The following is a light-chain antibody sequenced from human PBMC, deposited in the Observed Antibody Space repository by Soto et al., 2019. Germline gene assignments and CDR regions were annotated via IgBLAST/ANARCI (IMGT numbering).Light chain of an antibody. V-gene: IGKV3-20*01. Sequence: QSTSTLSVSQGQAVTLSCRTSQSVGSSLAWYQQVPGQAPRLLIYGASSRETGISDRFSGGGSGTDFTLTISRLEPEDYAVYYCHQYVTSGTFGQGTKVDIK. CDR1: QSVGSS. CDR3: HQYVTSGT. CDR2: GAS. J-gene: IGKJ1*01.